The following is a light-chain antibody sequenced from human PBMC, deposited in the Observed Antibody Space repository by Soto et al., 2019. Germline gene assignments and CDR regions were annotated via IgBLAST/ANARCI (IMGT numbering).Light chain of an antibody. CDR3: KSYTTISTLV. CDR2: DVT. V-gene: IGLV2-14*01. J-gene: IGLJ2*01. Sequence: QSALTQPASVSGSPGQSITISCTGTSSDVGGYNFVSWYQQHPGKAPNLMIYDVTNRPSGISSRFSGSKSGNTATLTISGLQAEDEADYYCKSYTTISTLVFGGGTKLTVL. CDR1: SSDVGGYNF.